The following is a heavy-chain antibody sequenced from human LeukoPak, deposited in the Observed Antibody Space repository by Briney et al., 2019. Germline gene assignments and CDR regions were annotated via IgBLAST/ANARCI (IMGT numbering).Heavy chain of an antibody. CDR1: GFTFSSYA. V-gene: IGHV3-23*01. D-gene: IGHD6-13*01. CDR2: ISGSGGNT. CDR3: AKAYSSNWYGFDY. Sequence: GGSLRLSCAASGFTFSSYAMSWVRQAPGKGLEWVSRISGSGGNTYNADSVKGRFTVSRDNSKNTLYLQMNSLRAEDTAVYYCAKAYSSNWYGFDYWGQGTLVTVPS. J-gene: IGHJ4*02.